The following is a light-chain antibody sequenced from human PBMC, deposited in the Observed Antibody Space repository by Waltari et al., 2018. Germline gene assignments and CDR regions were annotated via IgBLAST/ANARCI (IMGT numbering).Light chain of an antibody. CDR3: SSYTSSTTLV. J-gene: IGLJ2*01. Sequence: HSALTQPAPVAGSPAQSSTIHRTGTRHQAGAYKSASWYQQHPDNAPTLMIYEVSNRPSGVSNRCSGAKAGNAASLTISGLQAEDEADYYCSSYTSSTTLVFGGGTKLTVL. V-gene: IGLV2-14*01. CDR1: RHQAGAYKS. CDR2: EVS.